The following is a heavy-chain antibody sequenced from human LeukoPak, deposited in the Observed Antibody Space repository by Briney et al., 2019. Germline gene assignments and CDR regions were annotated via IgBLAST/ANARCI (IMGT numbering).Heavy chain of an antibody. CDR2: ISYDGSNK. J-gene: IGHJ4*02. D-gene: IGHD5-24*01. CDR1: GFTFSSYG. V-gene: IGHV3-30*18. CDR3: AKDRGTGWLKFIVDY. Sequence: GGSLRLSCAASGFTFSSYGMHWVRQAPGKGLEWVAVISYDGSNKYYADSVKGRFTISRDNSKNTLYLQMNSLRAEDTAVYYCAKDRGTGWLKFIVDYWGQGTLVTVSS.